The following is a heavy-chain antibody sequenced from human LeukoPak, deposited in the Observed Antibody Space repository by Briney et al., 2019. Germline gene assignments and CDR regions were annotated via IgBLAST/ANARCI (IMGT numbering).Heavy chain of an antibody. D-gene: IGHD3-22*01. V-gene: IGHV1-2*02. Sequence: GSSVKVSCKASGGTFSSYAISWVRQAPGQGLEWMGWINPNSGGTNYAQKFQGRVTMTRDTSISTAYMELSRLRSDDTAVYYCARDNKPYYYDSSFDYWGQGTLVTVSS. CDR2: INPNSGGT. CDR3: ARDNKPYYYDSSFDY. CDR1: GGTFSSYA. J-gene: IGHJ4*02.